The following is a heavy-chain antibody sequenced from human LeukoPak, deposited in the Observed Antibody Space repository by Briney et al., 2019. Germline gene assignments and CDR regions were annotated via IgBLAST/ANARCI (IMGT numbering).Heavy chain of an antibody. CDR2: IYTSGST. CDR1: GGSISSYY. Sequence: SETLSLTCTVSGGSISSYYWSWIRQPAGKGLEWIGRIYTSGSTNYNPSLKSRVTMSVGTSKNQFSLKLSSVTAADTAVYYCARGGSFGGSYDYWGQGTLVTVSS. D-gene: IGHD1-26*01. J-gene: IGHJ4*02. V-gene: IGHV4-4*07. CDR3: ARGGSFGGSYDY.